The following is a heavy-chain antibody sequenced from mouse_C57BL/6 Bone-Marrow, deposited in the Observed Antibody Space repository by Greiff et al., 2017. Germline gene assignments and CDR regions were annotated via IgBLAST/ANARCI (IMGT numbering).Heavy chain of an antibody. CDR2: INSDGGST. Sequence: EVMLVESGGGLVQPGESLKLSCESNEYEFPSHDMSWVRKTPEKRLELVAAINSDGGSTYYPDTMGRRFIISRDNTKKTLYLQMSRLRSEDTALYYCARRRQLRLRGWFAYWGQGTLVTVSA. CDR3: ARRRQLRLRGWFAY. CDR1: EYEFPSHD. J-gene: IGHJ3*01. V-gene: IGHV5-2*03. D-gene: IGHD3-2*02.